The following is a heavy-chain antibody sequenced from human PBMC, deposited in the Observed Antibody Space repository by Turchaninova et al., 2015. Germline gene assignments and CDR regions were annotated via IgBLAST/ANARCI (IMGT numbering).Heavy chain of an antibody. CDR3: THILGANWGREVYFDY. V-gene: IGHV2-5*02. CDR1: GFSLTTHGVG. J-gene: IGHJ4*02. Sequence: QITLTASGPTLVRPTQTLTQTCTFSGFSLTTHGVGVGWIRQPPGKALEGLSLIYWDDDNRYNPSLKTRLTITKDTSKNQVVLTMTNMDPMDTATYYCTHILGANWGREVYFDYWGQGTLVTVSS. CDR2: IYWDDDN. D-gene: IGHD3-10*01.